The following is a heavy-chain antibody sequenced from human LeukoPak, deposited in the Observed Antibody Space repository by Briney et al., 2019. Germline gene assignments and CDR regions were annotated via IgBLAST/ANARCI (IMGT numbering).Heavy chain of an antibody. Sequence: GASVKVSCKASGYTFTGYYMHWVRQAPGQGVEWMGRINPNSGGTNYAQKFQGRVTMTRDTSISTAYMELSRLRSDDTAVYYCARESSSGWTDLDYWGQGTLVTVSS. CDR2: INPNSGGT. CDR1: GYTFTGYY. J-gene: IGHJ4*02. CDR3: ARESSSGWTDLDY. D-gene: IGHD6-19*01. V-gene: IGHV1-2*06.